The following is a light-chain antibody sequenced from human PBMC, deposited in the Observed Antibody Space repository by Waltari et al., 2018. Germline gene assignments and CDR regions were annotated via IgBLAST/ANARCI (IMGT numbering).Light chain of an antibody. V-gene: IGKV3D-15*01. CDR1: QSVSSN. CDR3: QQHDNLPFT. J-gene: IGKJ3*01. Sequence: EIVMTQSPATLSVSPGERVTLSCRASQSVSSNLAWYQQKPGQAPRLLIYGASTRATGIPARFSGSGSGTDFTFTISSLQPEDIATYYCQQHDNLPFTFGPGTKVDIK. CDR2: GAS.